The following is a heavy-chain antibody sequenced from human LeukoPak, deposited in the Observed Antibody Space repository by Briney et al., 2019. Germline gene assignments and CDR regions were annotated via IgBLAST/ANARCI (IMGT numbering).Heavy chain of an antibody. CDR2: ISGSGGST. CDR1: GFTFSSYA. D-gene: IGHD3-16*01. Sequence: GGSLRLSCAASGFTFSSYAMSWVRQAPGKGLEWVSGISGSGGSTYYADSVKGRFTIFRDNSKNTLYLQMNSLRAEDTGIYYCARGFYRGMDSWGQGTLVTVSS. J-gene: IGHJ4*02. CDR3: ARGFYRGMDS. V-gene: IGHV3-23*01.